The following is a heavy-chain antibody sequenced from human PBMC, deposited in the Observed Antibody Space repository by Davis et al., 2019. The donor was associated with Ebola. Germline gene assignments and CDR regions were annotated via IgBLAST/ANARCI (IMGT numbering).Heavy chain of an antibody. CDR3: ARDSSINWNYLTDY. CDR2: ISGSGGST. J-gene: IGHJ4*02. D-gene: IGHD1-7*01. CDR1: GFTFSSYA. V-gene: IGHV3-23*01. Sequence: GESLKISCAASGFTFSSYAMSWVRQAPGKGLEWVSAISGSGGSTSYAQKFQGRVTMTRDTSTSTVYMELSSLRSEDTAVYYCARDSSINWNYLTDYWGQGTLVTVSS.